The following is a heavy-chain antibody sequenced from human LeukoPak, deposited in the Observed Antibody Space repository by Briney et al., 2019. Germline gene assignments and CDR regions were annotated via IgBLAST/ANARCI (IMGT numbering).Heavy chain of an antibody. CDR2: INPNSGGT. Sequence: ASVKVSCKASGYTFTGYYMHWVRQAPGQGLEWMGRINPNSGGTNYAQKFQGRVTMTRDTSISTAYMELSRLRSDDTAVYYCARRGPHYYDSSGYFDFDYWGQGTLVTVSS. CDR1: GYTFTGYY. V-gene: IGHV1-2*06. CDR3: ARRGPHYYDSSGYFDFDY. D-gene: IGHD3-22*01. J-gene: IGHJ4*02.